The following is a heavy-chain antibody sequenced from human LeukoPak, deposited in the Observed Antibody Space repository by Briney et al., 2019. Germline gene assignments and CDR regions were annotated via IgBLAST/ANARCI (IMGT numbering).Heavy chain of an antibody. J-gene: IGHJ4*02. CDR2: ISYDGSNK. CDR1: GFTFSSYA. V-gene: IGHV3-30-3*01. D-gene: IGHD6-13*01. Sequence: GGSLRLSCAASGFTFSSYAMHWVRQAPVKGLEWVAVISYDGSNKYYADSVKGRFTISRDNSKNTLYLQMNSLRADDTAVYYCARVRGSWCLDCWGQGTLVTVSS. CDR3: ARVRGSWCLDC.